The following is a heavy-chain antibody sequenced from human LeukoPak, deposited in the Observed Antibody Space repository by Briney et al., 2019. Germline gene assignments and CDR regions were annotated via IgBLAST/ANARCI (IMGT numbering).Heavy chain of an antibody. J-gene: IGHJ4*02. CDR1: GYTFTSYG. D-gene: IGHD2-2*01. CDR3: ARDPDPYCSSTSCSWDFDY. Sequence: ASVKVSCKASGYTFTSYGISWVRQAPGQGLEWMGWISAYNGNTNYAQKLQGRVTMTTDTSTSTAYMGLRSLRSDDTAVYYCARDPDPYCSSTSCSWDFDYWGQGTLVTVSS. V-gene: IGHV1-18*01. CDR2: ISAYNGNT.